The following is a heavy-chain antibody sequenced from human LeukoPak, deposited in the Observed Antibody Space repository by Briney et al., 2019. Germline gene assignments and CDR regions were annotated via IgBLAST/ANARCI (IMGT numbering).Heavy chain of an antibody. CDR2: ISGSTGST. CDR3: AKDPNYDSSGYYYLGAFDI. D-gene: IGHD3-22*01. V-gene: IGHV3-23*01. J-gene: IGHJ3*02. CDR1: GFTFSNYA. Sequence: GGSLRLSCAASGFTFSNYAMNWVRQAPGKGLEWVSLISGSTGSTYYADSVKGRFTISRDNSKNTLYLQMNSLRAEDTAVYYCAKDPNYDSSGYYYLGAFDIWGQGTMVTVSS.